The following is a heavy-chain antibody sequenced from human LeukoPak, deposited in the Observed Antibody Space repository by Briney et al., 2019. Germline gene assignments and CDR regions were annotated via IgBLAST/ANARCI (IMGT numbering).Heavy chain of an antibody. J-gene: IGHJ4*02. D-gene: IGHD3-10*01. CDR2: ITGTDGST. V-gene: IGHV3-23*01. CDR3: AKAFNYGSGYNYKTFDS. CDR1: GFTSSRYW. Sequence: GGSLRLSCAASGFTSSRYWMSWVRQAPGEGLEWVSGITGTDGSTYYADSVKGRFTISRDNSKSALYLQMNSLRAEDTALYYCAKAFNYGSGYNYKTFDSWGQGTLVTVSS.